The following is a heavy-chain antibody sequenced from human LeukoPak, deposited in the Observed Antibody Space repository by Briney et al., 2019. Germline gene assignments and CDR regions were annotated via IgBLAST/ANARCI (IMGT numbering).Heavy chain of an antibody. CDR3: AKDPLYGSGSYLHDAFDI. CDR2: ISGSGGST. Sequence: GGSLRLSCAASGFTVSSNYMSWVRQAPGKGLEWVSAISGSGGSTYYADSVKGRFTISRGNSKNTLYLQMNSLRAEDTAVYYCAKDPLYGSGSYLHDAFDIWGQGTMVTVSS. CDR1: GFTVSSNY. V-gene: IGHV3-23*01. J-gene: IGHJ3*02. D-gene: IGHD3-10*01.